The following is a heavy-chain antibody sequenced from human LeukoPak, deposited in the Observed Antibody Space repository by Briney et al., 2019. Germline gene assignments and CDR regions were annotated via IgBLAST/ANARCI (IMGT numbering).Heavy chain of an antibody. J-gene: IGHJ4*02. CDR3: GGRPWLHSPIVDY. CDR2: IYYSGRT. Sequence: PSATLSLTCTVSGDSINSANYYWGWIRQPPGKGLEWIGSIYYSGRTYYNPSLKSRVSISVDKSKNQFSLNLTSVTAADTAVYYCGGRPWLHSPIVDYWGQGTLVTVSS. CDR1: GDSINSANYY. V-gene: IGHV4-39*01. D-gene: IGHD5-12*01.